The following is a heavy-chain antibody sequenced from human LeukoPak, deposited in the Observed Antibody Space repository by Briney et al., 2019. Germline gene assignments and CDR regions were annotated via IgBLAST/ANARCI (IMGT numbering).Heavy chain of an antibody. CDR2: IIPIFGTA. CDR1: GGTFSSYA. CDR3: ARFPLTYGGNPPT. Sequence: ASVKVSCKASGGTFSSYAISWVRQAPGQGLEWMGGIIPIFGTANYAQKFQGRVTITADESTSTAYMELSSLRSEDTAVYYCARFPLTYGGNPPTWGQGTLVTVSS. V-gene: IGHV1-69*13. D-gene: IGHD4-23*01. J-gene: IGHJ5*02.